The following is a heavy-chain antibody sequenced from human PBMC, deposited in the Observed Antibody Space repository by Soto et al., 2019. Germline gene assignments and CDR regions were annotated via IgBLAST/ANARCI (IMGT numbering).Heavy chain of an antibody. D-gene: IGHD2-15*01. V-gene: IGHV4-59*08. CDR1: SDSISSYY. J-gene: IGHJ4*02. CDR3: ARAVGAPLYSLDY. CDR2: TDYSGNT. Sequence: QVQLQESGPGLVRPSETLSLTCTVSSDSISSYYWIWIRQSPGKGLEWIGYTDYSGNTNYNPSLKSRVTISGDTSKNQCSLRLSSVTAADTAVYYCARAVGAPLYSLDYWGQGTLVTVSS.